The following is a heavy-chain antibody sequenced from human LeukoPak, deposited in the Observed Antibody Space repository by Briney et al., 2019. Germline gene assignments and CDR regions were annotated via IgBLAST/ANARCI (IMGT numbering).Heavy chain of an antibody. CDR3: ARTTEAHSWRTRYYDYYMDV. V-gene: IGHV4-61*02. J-gene: IGHJ6*03. CDR1: GGAISSGSYY. D-gene: IGHD6-13*01. CDR2: IYTSGST. Sequence: SETLSLTCTVSGGAISSGSYYWSWIRQPAGKGLEWIGRIYTSGSTNYNPSLKSRVTISVDTSKNQFSLKLSSVTAADTAVYYCARTTEAHSWRTRYYDYYMDVWGKGTTVTVSS.